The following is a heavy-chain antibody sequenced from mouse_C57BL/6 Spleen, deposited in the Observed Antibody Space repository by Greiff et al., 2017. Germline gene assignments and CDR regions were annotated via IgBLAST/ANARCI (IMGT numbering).Heavy chain of an antibody. CDR2: IRNKANNHAS. Sequence: EVKLQESGGGLVQPGGSMKLSCAASGFTFSDAWMDWVRQTPEKGLEWVAEIRNKANNHASYYAESVKGRFTISRDDYKSSVDLQRNSLRAEDTGIYYCTDYSNSFAYWGQGTLVTVSA. V-gene: IGHV6-6*01. J-gene: IGHJ3*01. CDR3: TDYSNSFAY. D-gene: IGHD2-5*01. CDR1: GFTFSDAW.